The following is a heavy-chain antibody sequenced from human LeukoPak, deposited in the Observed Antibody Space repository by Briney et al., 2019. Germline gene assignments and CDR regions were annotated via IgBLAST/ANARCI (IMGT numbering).Heavy chain of an antibody. J-gene: IGHJ4*02. D-gene: IGHD6-19*01. CDR3: ARARGAVAAYFDY. CDR2: IYYSGST. V-gene: IGHV4-30-4*01. CDR1: GGSISSGDYY. Sequence: SETLSVTCTVSGGSISSGDYYWSWIRQPPGKGLEWIGYIYYSGSTYYNPSLKSRVTISVDTSKNQFSLKLTSVTAADTAVFYCARARGAVAAYFDYWGQGTLVIVSS.